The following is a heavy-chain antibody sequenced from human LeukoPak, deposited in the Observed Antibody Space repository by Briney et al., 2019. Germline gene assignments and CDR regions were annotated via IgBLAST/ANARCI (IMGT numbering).Heavy chain of an antibody. CDR1: GFPVSSNY. Sequence: GSLRLSCAASGFPVSSNYMSWVRQAPGKGLEWVSVIYSGGTTYYADSVKGRFTISRDNSQNTLYLQMNSLRAEDTAVYYCASDHSNSWYPYYFDYWGQGTLVTVSS. V-gene: IGHV3-66*01. CDR3: ASDHSNSWYPYYFDY. CDR2: IYSGGTT. J-gene: IGHJ4*02. D-gene: IGHD6-13*01.